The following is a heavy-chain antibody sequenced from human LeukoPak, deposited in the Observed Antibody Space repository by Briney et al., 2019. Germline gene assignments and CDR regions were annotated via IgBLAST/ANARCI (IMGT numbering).Heavy chain of an antibody. Sequence: GGSLRLSCAASGFTFSSYGMHWVRQAPGKGLEWVAVIWYDGSNKYYADSVKGRFTISRDNSKNTLYLQMNSLRAEDTAVYYCARDKGDSSGEDAFDIWGQGTMVTVSS. V-gene: IGHV3-33*01. D-gene: IGHD3-22*01. CDR1: GFTFSSYG. J-gene: IGHJ3*02. CDR3: ARDKGDSSGEDAFDI. CDR2: IWYDGSNK.